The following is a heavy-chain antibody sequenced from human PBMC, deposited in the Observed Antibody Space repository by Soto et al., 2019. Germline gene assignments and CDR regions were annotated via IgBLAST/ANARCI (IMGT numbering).Heavy chain of an antibody. V-gene: IGHV3-53*01. D-gene: IGHD2-21*02. CDR2: IYSGDST. CDR3: ARAYCGGDCSPPVYGMDV. J-gene: IGHJ6*02. CDR1: GFTVSSNY. Sequence: GGSLRLSCAASGFTVSSNYMSWVRQAPGKGLEWVSVIYSGDSTYYADSVKGRFTISRDNSKNTLYLQMNSLRAEDTAVYYCARAYCGGDCSPPVYGMDVWGQGTTVTVSS.